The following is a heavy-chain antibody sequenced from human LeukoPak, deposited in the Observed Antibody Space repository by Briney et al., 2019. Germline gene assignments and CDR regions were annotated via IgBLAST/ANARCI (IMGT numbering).Heavy chain of an antibody. J-gene: IGHJ4*02. V-gene: IGHV1-8*03. D-gene: IGHD2-15*01. CDR1: RYTFTSYD. CDR2: LPPHSANT. CDR3: ARERKQRDIAVVVAARYYFDY. Sequence: ASVQVSCKASRYTFTSYDINWVRQATRQALERLGSLPPHSANTGYAQKFQGRVTITRNTSISTAYMELSSLRSEDTAVYYCARERKQRDIAVVVAARYYFDYWGQGTLVTVSS.